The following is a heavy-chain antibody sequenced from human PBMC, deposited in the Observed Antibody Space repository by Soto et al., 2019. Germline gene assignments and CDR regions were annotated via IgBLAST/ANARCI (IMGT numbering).Heavy chain of an antibody. V-gene: IGHV3-30*03. CDR3: ARGSPAVGGGFYYHHMDG. D-gene: IGHD3-16*01. Sequence: QVQLVESGGGVVQPGRSLRLSCAASGFTFSSYGMHWVRQAPGKGLEWVAVISYDGSNKYYADSVKGRFTISRDKSKNTLDLQMNSLRLEDTAVYYCARGSPAVGGGFYYHHMDGWGQGTTVTVSS. CDR2: ISYDGSNK. CDR1: GFTFSSYG. J-gene: IGHJ6*02.